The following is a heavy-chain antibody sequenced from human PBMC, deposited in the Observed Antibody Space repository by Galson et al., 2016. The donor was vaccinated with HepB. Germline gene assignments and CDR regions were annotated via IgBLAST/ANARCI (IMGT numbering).Heavy chain of an antibody. CDR1: GFTFSNYD. J-gene: IGHJ4*02. CDR2: ISSDGSNK. Sequence: SLRLSCAASGFTFSNYDIRWIRQAPGKGLEWVALISSDGSNKYYVDSVKGRFTISRDNSKNTLFLQMNSLRVEDTAIYYCATAGWQWLVPSDYWGQGTLVTVSS. CDR3: ATAGWQWLVPSDY. D-gene: IGHD6-19*01. V-gene: IGHV3-33*01.